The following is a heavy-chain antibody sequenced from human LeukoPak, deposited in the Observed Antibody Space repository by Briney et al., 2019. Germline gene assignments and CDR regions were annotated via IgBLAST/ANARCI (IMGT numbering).Heavy chain of an antibody. J-gene: IGHJ4*02. Sequence: SVKVSCKASGGTFSSYEISWVRQAPGQGLEWMGGIIPMFSTAKYAQKFQGRVTITTDKSTSTAYMELSSLRSEDTAVYYCASGTTDIVVVPATLRNYYFDYWGQGTLVTVSS. CDR1: GGTFSSYE. CDR3: ASGTTDIVVVPATLRNYYFDY. CDR2: IIPMFSTA. V-gene: IGHV1-69*05. D-gene: IGHD2-2*01.